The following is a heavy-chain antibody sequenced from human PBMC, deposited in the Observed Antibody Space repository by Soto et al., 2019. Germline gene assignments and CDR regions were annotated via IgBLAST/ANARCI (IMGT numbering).Heavy chain of an antibody. CDR3: AKGRQWPRYYFDY. V-gene: IGHV3-23*01. Sequence: EVLLLESGGGLVQPGGSLRLSCAASGFTFSSYAMSWVRQAPGKGLEWVSAISGSGGSTYYADSVKGRFTISRDNSKNTLYLQMNSLRAEDTAVYYCAKGRQWPRYYFDYWGQGTLVTVSS. D-gene: IGHD6-19*01. J-gene: IGHJ4*02. CDR1: GFTFSSYA. CDR2: ISGSGGST.